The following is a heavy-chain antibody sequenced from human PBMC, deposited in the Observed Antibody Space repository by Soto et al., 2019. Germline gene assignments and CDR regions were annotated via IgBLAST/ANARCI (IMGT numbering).Heavy chain of an antibody. CDR1: VGCLSESY. J-gene: IGHJ3*02. D-gene: IGHD3-10*01. V-gene: IGHV4-34*01. Sequence: PSGTLSLTCAVYVGCLSESYWTWIRQPPGKGLEWIGEINHVGGTNYNPSLKSRVTISVDTSQNQISLSLGSVTAADTAVYYCARARGSRNRNAFNIWCNGTMVT. CDR2: INHVGGT. CDR3: ARARGSRNRNAFNI.